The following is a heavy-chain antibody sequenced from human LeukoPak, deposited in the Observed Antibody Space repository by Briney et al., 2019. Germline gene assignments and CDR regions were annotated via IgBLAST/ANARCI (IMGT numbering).Heavy chain of an antibody. D-gene: IGHD6-6*01. CDR1: GFTFSSYV. J-gene: IGHJ4*02. CDR3: ARGWQLGN. CDR2: IWYSGSSK. Sequence: GGSLRLSCAASGFTFSSYVMHWVRQAPAKGLEWVAVIWYSGSSKYYADSVRGRFTVSRDNSKNTLYLQMNSLRAEDTAVYYCARGWQLGNWGQGTLVTVSS. V-gene: IGHV3-33*01.